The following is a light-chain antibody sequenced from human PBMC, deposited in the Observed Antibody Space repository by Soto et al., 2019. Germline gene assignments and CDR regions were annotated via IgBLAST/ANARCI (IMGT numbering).Light chain of an antibody. V-gene: IGLV2-14*01. CDR1: SSDVGGYNY. CDR3: SSYTSASTLLYL. Sequence: QSALTQPASVSGSPGQSITISCTGTSSDVGGYNYVSWYQQHPGIAPKLLIYGVTNRPSVVSTRVSSSKSGNTASLTISGLQAEDEADYHGSSYTSASTLLYLFGTGTKVTVL. J-gene: IGLJ1*01. CDR2: GVT.